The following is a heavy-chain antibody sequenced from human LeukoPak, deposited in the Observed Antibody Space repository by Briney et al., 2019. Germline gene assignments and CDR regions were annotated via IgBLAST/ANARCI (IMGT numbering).Heavy chain of an antibody. CDR3: AKDIRDSSSSAYFDY. CDR2: ISWNSGSI. V-gene: IGHV3-9*01. CDR1: GFTFDDYA. J-gene: IGHJ4*02. D-gene: IGHD6-6*01. Sequence: GRSLRLSCAASGFTFDDYAMHWVRQAPGKGLEWVSGISWNSGSIGYADSVKGRFTISRDNAKNSLYLQMNSLRAEDTALYYCAKDIRDSSSSAYFDYWGQGTLVTVSS.